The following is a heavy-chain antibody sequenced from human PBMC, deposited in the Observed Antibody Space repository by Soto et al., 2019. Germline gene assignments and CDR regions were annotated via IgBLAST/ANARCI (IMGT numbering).Heavy chain of an antibody. CDR1: GFTVSSNY. CDR2: IYSGGST. J-gene: IGHJ4*02. D-gene: IGHD4-17*01. Sequence: GGSLRLSCAASGFTVSSNYMSWVRQAPGKGLEWVSVIYSGGSTYYADSVKGRFTISRDNSKNTLYLQMNSLRAEDTAVYYCARNTVKRGYLVYWGQGTLVTVSS. V-gene: IGHV3-66*01. CDR3: ARNTVKRGYLVY.